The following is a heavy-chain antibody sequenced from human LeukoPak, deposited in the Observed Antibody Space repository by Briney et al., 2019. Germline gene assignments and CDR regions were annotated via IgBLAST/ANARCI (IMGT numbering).Heavy chain of an antibody. CDR2: IDVGSTTI. CDR1: GFTFSSYH. D-gene: IGHD4-17*01. CDR3: ARDYGDYFGN. Sequence: GGSLRLSCAASGFTFSSYHMNWVRQAPGKGLEWVSFIDVGSTTIYYSDSVKGRFTISRDNANKSLYLQMNSLRAEDTAVYYCARDYGDYFGNWGQGTLVTVSS. J-gene: IGHJ4*02. V-gene: IGHV3-48*01.